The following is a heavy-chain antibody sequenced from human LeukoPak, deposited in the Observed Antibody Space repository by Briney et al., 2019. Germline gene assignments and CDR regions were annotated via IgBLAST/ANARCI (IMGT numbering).Heavy chain of an antibody. CDR1: GGSISSYY. V-gene: IGHV4-59*08. J-gene: IGHJ4*02. Sequence: PSETLSLACTVSGGSISSYYWSWIRQPPGKGLEWIGYIYYSGSTNYNPSLKSRVTISVDTSKNQFSLKLSSVTAADTAVYYCARHSSSWPDYFDYWGQGTLVTVSS. CDR3: ARHSSSWPDYFDY. D-gene: IGHD6-13*01. CDR2: IYYSGST.